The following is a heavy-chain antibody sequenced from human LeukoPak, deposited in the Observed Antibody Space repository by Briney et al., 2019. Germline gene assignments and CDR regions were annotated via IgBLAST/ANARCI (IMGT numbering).Heavy chain of an antibody. CDR2: IYYSGST. Sequence: PSETLSLTCTVSDGSISSRSYYWGWIREPPGKGLERIETIYYSGSTYYNPSLKSRVTISVDTSKNQFSLKVRSVTAADTAVYYCARERDFYDSSGSPSYWGQGTLVIVSS. CDR1: DGSISSRSYY. CDR3: ARERDFYDSSGSPSY. V-gene: IGHV4-39*07. J-gene: IGHJ4*02. D-gene: IGHD3-22*01.